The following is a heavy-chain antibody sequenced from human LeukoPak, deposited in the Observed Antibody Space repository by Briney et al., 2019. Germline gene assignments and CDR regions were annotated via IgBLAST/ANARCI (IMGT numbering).Heavy chain of an antibody. V-gene: IGHV1-18*01. CDR2: ISAYNGNT. J-gene: IGHJ4*02. CDR3: AREARRGHSYGSFDY. Sequence: ASVKVSCKASGYTFTSYGISWVRQAPGQGLEWMGWISAYNGNTNYAQKLQGRVTMTTDTSTSTAYMELRSLRSDDTAVYYCAREARRGHSYGSFDYWGQGTLVTVSS. CDR1: GYTFTSYG. D-gene: IGHD5-18*01.